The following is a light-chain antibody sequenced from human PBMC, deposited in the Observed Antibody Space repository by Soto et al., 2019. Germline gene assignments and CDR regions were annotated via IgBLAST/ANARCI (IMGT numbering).Light chain of an antibody. J-gene: IGKJ5*01. CDR1: QTISTW. V-gene: IGKV1-12*01. Sequence: TLCPPIXSENLQDRVPTRCRETQTISTWMEWYNKKKGKEXTXXVYDESTLKSGVESTLSGSGSGTDFNITISSLQPEDFATYYCQADNSFLITFGDGT. CDR2: DES. CDR3: QADNSFLIT.